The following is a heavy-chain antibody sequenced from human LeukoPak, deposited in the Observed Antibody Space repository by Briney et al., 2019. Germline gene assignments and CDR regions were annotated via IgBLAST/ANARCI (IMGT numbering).Heavy chain of an antibody. Sequence: GASVKVSCKASVGMFSSYVSSWVRQAPGQGLEWVGGIIPIFGTANYAQKFQGRVTITADESTSTAYMELSSLRSEDTAMYYCAVSGRYLDYYDYYMDVWGKGTTVTISS. J-gene: IGHJ6*03. CDR2: IIPIFGTA. CDR3: AVSGRYLDYYDYYMDV. D-gene: IGHD1-26*01. CDR1: VGMFSSYV. V-gene: IGHV1-69*13.